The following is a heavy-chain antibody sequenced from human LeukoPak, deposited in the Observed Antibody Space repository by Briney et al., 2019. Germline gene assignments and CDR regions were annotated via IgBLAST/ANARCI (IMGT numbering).Heavy chain of an antibody. J-gene: IGHJ4*02. CDR3: AKDIAHYYGSGSYFDY. V-gene: IGHV3-21*04. D-gene: IGHD3-10*01. CDR2: ISSSGSYI. Sequence: PGGSLRLSCAASRFTLSSYSMNWVRQAPGKGLEWVSSISSSGSYIYYADSLKGRFTISRDSAKNSLYLQMNSLRAEDTALYYCAKDIAHYYGSGSYFDYWGQGTLVTVSS. CDR1: RFTLSSYS.